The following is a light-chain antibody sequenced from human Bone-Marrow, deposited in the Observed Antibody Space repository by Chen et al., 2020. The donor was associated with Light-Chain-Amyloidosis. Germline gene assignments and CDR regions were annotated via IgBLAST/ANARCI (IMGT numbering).Light chain of an antibody. CDR1: QSISSW. V-gene: IGKV1-5*03. CDR2: KAS. Sequence: DIQMTQFPSTLSASVGDRVTITCRASQSISSWLAWYQQKPGKAPKLLIYKASSLESGVPSRFSGSGSVTEFSLTISSLQPDEFAAYYCQRYNSPSAFVVGTKVEI. CDR3: QRYNSPSA. J-gene: IGKJ4*01.